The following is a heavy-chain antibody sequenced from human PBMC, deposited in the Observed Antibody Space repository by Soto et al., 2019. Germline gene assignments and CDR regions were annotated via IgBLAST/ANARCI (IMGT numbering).Heavy chain of an antibody. J-gene: IGHJ4*02. D-gene: IGHD5-12*01. V-gene: IGHV3-7*04. CDR3: ARYHFGGYAFDS. CDR2: IKQDRSEK. Sequence: GGSLRLSCAASGFIFIGNWMSWVRQAPGKGLEWVANIKQDRSEKRYVDSVEGRFTISRDNAKNSLYLQMNSLVVEDTATYYCARYHFGGYAFDSWGQGTPVTVSS. CDR1: GFIFIGNW.